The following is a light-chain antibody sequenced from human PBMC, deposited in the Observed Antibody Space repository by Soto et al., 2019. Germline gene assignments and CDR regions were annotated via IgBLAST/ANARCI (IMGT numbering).Light chain of an antibody. CDR2: DVN. Sequence: QSVLTQPAPVSGSPGQSITISCTGTSSDVGGYNYVSWYQQLPGKAPKLMIYDVNNRPSGVSNRFSGSKSGNTASLTISGLQAEDEADYYCSSYTGSSTFVFGTGTKVTVL. CDR3: SSYTGSSTFV. V-gene: IGLV2-14*01. J-gene: IGLJ1*01. CDR1: SSDVGGYNY.